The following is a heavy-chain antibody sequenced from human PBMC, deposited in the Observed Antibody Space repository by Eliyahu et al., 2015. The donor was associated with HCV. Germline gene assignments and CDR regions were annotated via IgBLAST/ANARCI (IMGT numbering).Heavy chain of an antibody. J-gene: IGHJ4*02. CDR1: GFTFXIYG. CDR3: AKDHVASAVAAPLDY. D-gene: IGHD6-19*01. V-gene: IGHV3-30*18. Sequence: QVQLVESGGGVVQPGRSLRLSCAASGFTFXIYGMHWVRQAPGKGLEWVAVISYDGSNKYYAVSVKGRFSISRDNSKNTLFLQMNSLRAEDTAVYYCAKDHVASAVAAPLDYWGQGTLVTVSS. CDR2: ISYDGSNK.